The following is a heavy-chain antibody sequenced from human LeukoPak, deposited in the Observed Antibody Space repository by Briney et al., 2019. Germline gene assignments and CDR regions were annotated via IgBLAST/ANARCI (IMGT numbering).Heavy chain of an antibody. CDR3: ARDRVRYSGSTRRRYYYYGMDV. V-gene: IGHV1-46*01. D-gene: IGHD1-26*01. CDR1: GYTFTSYY. CDR2: INPSGGST. Sequence: ASVKVSCKASGYTFTSYYIHWVRQAPGQGLEWVGIINPSGGSTSYAQKFQGRVTMTRDTSTSTVYMELSSLRSEDTAVYYCARDRVRYSGSTRRRYYYYGMDVWGQGTTVTVSS. J-gene: IGHJ6*02.